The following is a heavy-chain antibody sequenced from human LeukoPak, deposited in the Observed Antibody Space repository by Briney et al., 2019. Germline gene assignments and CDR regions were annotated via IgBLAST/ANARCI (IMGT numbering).Heavy chain of an antibody. CDR2: IYHTGNT. V-gene: IGHV4-59*01. Sequence: SETLSLTFTVSGGSISSYYWSWIRQPPGKGLEWIGYIYHTGNTNCNPSLKSRVTISVDTSKNQFSLKLSSVTAADTAVYYCARGHCSSTSCSRNWFDPWGQGTLVTVSS. J-gene: IGHJ5*02. CDR3: ARGHCSSTSCSRNWFDP. CDR1: GGSISSYY. D-gene: IGHD2-2*01.